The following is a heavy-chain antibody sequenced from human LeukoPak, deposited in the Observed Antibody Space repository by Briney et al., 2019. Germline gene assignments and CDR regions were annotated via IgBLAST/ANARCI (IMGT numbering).Heavy chain of an antibody. CDR3: ARDHYDVLTGYAYNAFDI. V-gene: IGHV1-18*01. D-gene: IGHD3-9*01. J-gene: IGHJ3*02. CDR2: ISAYNANT. CDR1: GYTFTNYG. Sequence: ASVKVSCKASGYTFTNYGVSWVRQAPGQGLEWVGWISAYNANTNYAQKLQGRVTMTTDTSTSTAYMELRSLRSDDTAVYYCARDHYDVLTGYAYNAFDIWGQGTMVAVSS.